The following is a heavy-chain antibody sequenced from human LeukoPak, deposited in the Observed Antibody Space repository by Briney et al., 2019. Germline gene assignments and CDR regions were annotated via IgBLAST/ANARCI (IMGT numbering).Heavy chain of an antibody. CDR1: GYTFTAYY. Sequence: GASVKVSCKASGYTFTAYYMHWVRQAPGQGLEWMGWINPNSGDTKIAQKFQGRVTMTRDTSISTAYMELSSLRSDDTAVYYCASAGRYDSSGYYRYWGQGTLVTVSS. J-gene: IGHJ4*02. CDR2: INPNSGDT. D-gene: IGHD3-22*01. V-gene: IGHV1-2*02. CDR3: ASAGRYDSSGYYRY.